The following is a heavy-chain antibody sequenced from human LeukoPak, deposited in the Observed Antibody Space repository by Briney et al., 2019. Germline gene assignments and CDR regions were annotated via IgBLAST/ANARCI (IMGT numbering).Heavy chain of an antibody. CDR3: ARDRIAAAGQLYNWFDP. D-gene: IGHD6-13*01. CDR2: INPNSGGT. V-gene: IGHV1-2*06. Sequence: ASVKVSCKASGYTFTGYYMHWVRQAPGQGLEWMGRINPNSGGTNYARKFQGRATMTRDTSISTAYMELSRLRSDDTAVYYCARDRIAAAGQLYNWFDPWGQRTLVTVSS. J-gene: IGHJ5*02. CDR1: GYTFTGYY.